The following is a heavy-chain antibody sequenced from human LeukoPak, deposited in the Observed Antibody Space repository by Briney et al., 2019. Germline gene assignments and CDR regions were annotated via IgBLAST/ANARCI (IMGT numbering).Heavy chain of an antibody. CDR3: ARDRRTSRHYYYNGMDV. J-gene: IGHJ6*02. CDR1: GFTFSDYY. CDR2: ISSSGSTI. V-gene: IGHV3-11*01. D-gene: IGHD2-2*01. Sequence: PGGSLRLSCAASGFTFSDYYMSWIRQAPGKGLEWVSYISSSGSTIYYADSVKGRFTISRDNAKNSLYLQMNSLRAEDTAVYYCARDRRTSRHYYYNGMDVWGQGTTATVSS.